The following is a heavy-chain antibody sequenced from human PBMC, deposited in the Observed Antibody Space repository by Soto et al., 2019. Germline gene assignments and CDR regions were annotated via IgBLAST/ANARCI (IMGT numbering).Heavy chain of an antibody. Sequence: SVKVSCKASGGTFSSYTISWVRQAPGQGIEWMGRIIPILGIANYAQKFQGRVTITADKSTSTAYMELSSLRSEDTAVYYCARYTMATHSLDYWGQGTLVTVSS. CDR3: ARYTMATHSLDY. CDR1: GGTFSSYT. V-gene: IGHV1-69*02. CDR2: IIPILGIA. J-gene: IGHJ4*02. D-gene: IGHD5-12*01.